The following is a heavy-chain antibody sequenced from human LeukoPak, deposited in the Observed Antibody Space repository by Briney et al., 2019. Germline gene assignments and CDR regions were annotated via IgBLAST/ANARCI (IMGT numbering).Heavy chain of an antibody. V-gene: IGHV3-11*01. CDR2: ISSSGSAI. D-gene: IGHD3-22*01. CDR1: GFTFSDYY. J-gene: IGHJ4*02. Sequence: KPGGSPRLSCAASGFTFSDYYMSWIRQAPGKGLEWVSYISSSGSAIYYADSVKGRFTISRDNSKNTLYLQMNSLRAEDTAVSYCAKVGLEYYDSSGYYTFAYWGQGTLVTVSS. CDR3: AKVGLEYYDSSGYYTFAY.